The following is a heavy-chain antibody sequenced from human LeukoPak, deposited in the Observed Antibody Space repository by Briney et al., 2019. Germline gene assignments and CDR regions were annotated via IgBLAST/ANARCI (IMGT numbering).Heavy chain of an antibody. CDR1: GYTFTSYY. CDR2: INPSGGST. CDR3: ARVPLYSSGWAHIDY. J-gene: IGHJ4*02. Sequence: GASVKVSCKASGYTFTSYYMHWVRQAPGQGLEWMGRINPSGGSTSYGQKFQGRVTMTRDMSTSTVYMELSSLRSEDTAVYYCARVPLYSSGWAHIDYWGQGTLVTVSS. D-gene: IGHD6-19*01. V-gene: IGHV1-46*01.